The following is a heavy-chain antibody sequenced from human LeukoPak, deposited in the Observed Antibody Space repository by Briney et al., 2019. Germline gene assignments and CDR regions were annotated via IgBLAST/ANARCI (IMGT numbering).Heavy chain of an antibody. CDR1: GFTVSRNY. J-gene: IGHJ4*02. V-gene: IGHV3-53*01. Sequence: GGSLRLSCAASGFTVSRNYMSWVRQAPGKGLEWVSDIYSGGSTYYADSVKGRFTISRDNSKNTLYLQLNSLSAEDTAVYYCARGPYYDFWSGYFDYWGQGTLVTVSS. D-gene: IGHD3-3*01. CDR3: ARGPYYDFWSGYFDY. CDR2: IYSGGST.